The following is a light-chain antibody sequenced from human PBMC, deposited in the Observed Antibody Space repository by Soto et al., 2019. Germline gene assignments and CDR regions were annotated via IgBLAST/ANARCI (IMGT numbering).Light chain of an antibody. CDR1: QSISSW. J-gene: IGKJ4*01. V-gene: IGKV1-5*01. CDR2: DAS. CDR3: QQYNSYSPLT. Sequence: DIQLTQSPSVLSASVGDTVTITCRASQSISSWLAWYQQKPGKAPKLLIYDASSLESGVPSRFSGSGSGTEFTLTISSLQPDDFATYYCQQYNSYSPLTFGGGTKVDIK.